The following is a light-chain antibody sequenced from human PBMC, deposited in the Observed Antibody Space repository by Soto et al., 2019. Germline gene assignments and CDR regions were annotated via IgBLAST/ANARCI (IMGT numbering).Light chain of an antibody. CDR3: HQRQSWPRT. Sequence: EIVLTQSTATLSSSHGDRATLSCRASQTVNSRVAWYQHKPGQAPRLLIYHTSNRATGIPARFSGSGSGTDFTLTISSLEPEDFAVYYCHQRQSWPRTFAQGTKAAIK. CDR1: QTVNSR. J-gene: IGKJ1*01. V-gene: IGKV3-11*01. CDR2: HTS.